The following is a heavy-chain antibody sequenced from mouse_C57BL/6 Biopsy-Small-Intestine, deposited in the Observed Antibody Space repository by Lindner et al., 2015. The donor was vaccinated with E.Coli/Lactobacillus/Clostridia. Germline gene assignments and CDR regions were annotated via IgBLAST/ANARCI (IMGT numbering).Heavy chain of an antibody. D-gene: IGHD4-1*02. CDR3: ARSNWDEAMDY. J-gene: IGHJ4*01. CDR2: SNPTSGYT. CDR1: GYTFTSYT. Sequence: LQESGAELARPGASVKMSCKASGYTFTSYTMHWVKQRPGQGLEWIGYSNPTSGYTKYNQKFKDKATLTADKSSSTAYMQLSSLTSEDSAVYYCARSNWDEAMDYWGQGTSVTVSS. V-gene: IGHV1-4*01.